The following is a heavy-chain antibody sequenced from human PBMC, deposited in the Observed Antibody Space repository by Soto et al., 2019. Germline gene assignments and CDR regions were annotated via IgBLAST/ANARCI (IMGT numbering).Heavy chain of an antibody. CDR3: AADPYSNYAYYYYGMDV. V-gene: IGHV1-58*01. CDR2: IVVGSGNT. J-gene: IGHJ6*02. CDR1: GFTFTSSA. D-gene: IGHD4-4*01. Sequence: ASVKVSCKASGFTFTSSAVQWVRQARGQRLEWIGWIVVGSGNTNYAQKFQERVTITRDKSTSTAYMELSSLRSEDTAVYYCAADPYSNYAYYYYGMDVWGQGTTVTVSS.